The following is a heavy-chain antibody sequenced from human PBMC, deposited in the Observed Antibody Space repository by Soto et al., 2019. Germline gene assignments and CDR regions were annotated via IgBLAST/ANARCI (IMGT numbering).Heavy chain of an antibody. Sequence: EVQLLESGGGLVQPGGSLRLSCAASGFTFSSYAMSWVHQAPGKGLEWVSAISGSGGSTYYADSVKGRFTISRDNSKNTLDMQMNSLRAEDTAVYYCAKDRGAVAGTAEDYWGQGTLVTVSS. CDR1: GFTFSSYA. V-gene: IGHV3-23*01. CDR2: ISGSGGST. CDR3: AKDRGAVAGTAEDY. D-gene: IGHD6-19*01. J-gene: IGHJ4*02.